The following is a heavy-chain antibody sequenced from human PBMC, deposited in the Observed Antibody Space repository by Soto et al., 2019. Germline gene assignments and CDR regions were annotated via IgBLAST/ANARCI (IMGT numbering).Heavy chain of an antibody. D-gene: IGHD4-17*01. CDR1: EFTFRSHR. V-gene: IGHV3-74*01. CDR3: ATVFDV. Sequence: EVQLVESGGGLVQPGGSLRVSCAASEFTFRSHRIHWVRQAPGKGLEWASRIDTDGGGTSYADSVKGRFTISTDNAENTVYLQMNGLRVEDTAVYYCATVFDVWGQGTLVTVSS. CDR2: IDTDGGGT. J-gene: IGHJ4*02.